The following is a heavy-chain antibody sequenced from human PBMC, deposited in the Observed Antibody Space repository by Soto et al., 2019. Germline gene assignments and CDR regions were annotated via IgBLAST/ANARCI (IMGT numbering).Heavy chain of an antibody. CDR3: AKWNGYGDY. Sequence: PGGSLRLSCAASGFIFSSYSMNWVRQAPGKGLEWVSYISGHSTSIYYADSVKGRFTISRDNAKKSLSLQMNSLRVEDTAIYYCAKWNGYGDYWGQGILVTVSS. CDR1: GFIFSSYS. J-gene: IGHJ4*02. CDR2: ISGHSTSI. D-gene: IGHD1-1*01. V-gene: IGHV3-48*01.